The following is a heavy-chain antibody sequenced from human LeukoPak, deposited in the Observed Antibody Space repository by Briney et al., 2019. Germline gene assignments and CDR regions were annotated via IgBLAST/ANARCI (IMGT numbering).Heavy chain of an antibody. D-gene: IGHD4-23*01. Sequence: SGGSLRLSCAASGFTFSSYSMNWVRQAPGKGLVWVSRINSDGSSTSYADSVKGRFTISRDNAKNTLYLQMNSLRAEDTALYYCARGSDSTVVTPSFDYWGQGTLVTVSS. CDR3: ARGSDSTVVTPSFDY. V-gene: IGHV3-74*01. CDR2: INSDGSST. J-gene: IGHJ4*02. CDR1: GFTFSSYS.